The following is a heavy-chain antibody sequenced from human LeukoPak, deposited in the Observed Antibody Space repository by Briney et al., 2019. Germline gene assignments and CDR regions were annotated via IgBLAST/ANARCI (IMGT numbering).Heavy chain of an antibody. Sequence: SVKVSCKASGGTFSSYAISWVRQAPGQGLEWMGGIIPIFGTANYAQKFQGRVTITADESTSTAYMKLSSLRSEDTAVYYCAREYYGSGSSFDYWGQGTLVTVSS. D-gene: IGHD3-10*01. CDR1: GGTFSSYA. CDR3: AREYYGSGSSFDY. V-gene: IGHV1-69*01. CDR2: IIPIFGTA. J-gene: IGHJ4*02.